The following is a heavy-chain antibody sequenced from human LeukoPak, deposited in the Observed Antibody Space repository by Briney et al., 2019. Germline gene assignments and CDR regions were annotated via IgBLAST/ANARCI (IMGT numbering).Heavy chain of an antibody. V-gene: IGHV3-53*01. CDR1: GFNVSSKY. Sequence: GGSLRLSCAASGFNVSSKYMNWVRQAPGKGLEWVAVIYSGGSTHYADSVKGRFTISRDNAKNSLFLQMNSLRAEDTAVYYCARVLRYCSGGNCYSGGLGYMDVWGKGTTVTISS. CDR3: ARVLRYCSGGNCYSGGLGYMDV. J-gene: IGHJ6*03. D-gene: IGHD2-15*01. CDR2: IYSGGST.